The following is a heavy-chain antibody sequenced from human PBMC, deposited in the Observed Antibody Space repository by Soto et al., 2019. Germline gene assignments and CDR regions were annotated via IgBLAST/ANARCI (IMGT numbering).Heavy chain of an antibody. CDR1: GFTFSNAW. V-gene: IGHV3-15*07. D-gene: IGHD4-17*01. J-gene: IGHJ5*02. CDR3: TIGSITSVTTRYRSGDP. Sequence: PGGSLRLSCAASGFTFSNAWMNWVRQAPGKGLEWVGRIKSKTDGGTTDYAAPVKGRFTISRDDSKNTLYLQMNSLKTEDTAVYYCTIGSITSVTTRYRSGDPSGQGTLLTVSS. CDR2: IKSKTDGGTT.